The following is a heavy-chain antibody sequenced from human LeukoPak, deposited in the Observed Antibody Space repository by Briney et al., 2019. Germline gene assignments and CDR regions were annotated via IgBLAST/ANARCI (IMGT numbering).Heavy chain of an antibody. CDR3: ARDPSGGFRWYFDL. CDR1: GDSVSSSSAT. J-gene: IGHJ2*01. V-gene: IGHV6-1*01. CDR2: TYYKSKWYN. Sequence: PSQTLSLTCAISGDSVSSSSATWNWIRQSPSRGLEWLGRTYYKSKWYNDYAVSVKSRITISPDTSRNQFSLQLNSATPEDTAAYYCARDPSGGFRWYFDLWGRGTLVTVSS. D-gene: IGHD2-15*01.